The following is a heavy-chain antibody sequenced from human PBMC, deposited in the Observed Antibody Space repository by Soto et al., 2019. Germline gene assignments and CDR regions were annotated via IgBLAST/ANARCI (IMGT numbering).Heavy chain of an antibody. CDR1: GGTFSSYA. J-gene: IGHJ6*02. Sequence: QVQLVQSGAEVKKPGSSVKVSCKASGGTFSSYAISWVRQAPGQGLEWMGGIIPIFGTANYAQKFQGRVTXTXXXXXSXXXXXXXXLXXEDTAVXXCXLTMVRGDVWGQGTTVTVSS. V-gene: IGHV1-69*05. CDR3: XLTMVRGDV. CDR2: IIPIFGTA. D-gene: IGHD3-10*01.